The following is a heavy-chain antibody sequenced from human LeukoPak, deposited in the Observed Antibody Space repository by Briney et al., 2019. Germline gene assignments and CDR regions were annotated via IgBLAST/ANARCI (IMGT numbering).Heavy chain of an antibody. J-gene: IGHJ4*02. CDR2: ISSSGSSI. D-gene: IGHD3-3*01. Sequence: GGSLRLSCAASGFAFSSYEMNWVRQAPGKGLEWVSYISSSGSSIYYADSVKGRFSISRDNAENSLFLQMNSLRAEDTAVYYCARIYDYWGQGTLVTVSS. CDR3: ARIYDY. V-gene: IGHV3-48*03. CDR1: GFAFSSYE.